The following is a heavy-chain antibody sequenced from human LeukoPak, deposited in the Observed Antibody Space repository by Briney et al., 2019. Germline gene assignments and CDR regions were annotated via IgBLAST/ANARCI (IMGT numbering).Heavy chain of an antibody. V-gene: IGHV4-30-4*08. CDR2: IYYSGST. Sequence: SETLSLTCTVSGGSISSGDYYWSWIRQPPGKGLEWIGYIYYSGSTYYNPSLKSRVTISVDTSKNQFSLKLSSVTAADTAVYYCASSPPDYYDSSGYPVVDYWGQGTLVTVSS. CDR1: GGSISSGDYY. J-gene: IGHJ4*02. D-gene: IGHD3-22*01. CDR3: ASSPPDYYDSSGYPVVDY.